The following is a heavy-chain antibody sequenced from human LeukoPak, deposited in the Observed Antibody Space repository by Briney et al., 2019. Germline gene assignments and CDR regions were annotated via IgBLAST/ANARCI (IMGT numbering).Heavy chain of an antibody. CDR1: GFTFDDYA. D-gene: IGHD6-6*01. CDR2: ISWNSGSI. J-gene: IGHJ4*02. CDR3: AKDIRMAGIAASLPSGPFDY. V-gene: IGHV3-9*01. Sequence: GRSLRLSCAASGFTFDDYAMHWVRQAPGKGLEWVSGISWNSGSIGYADSVKGRFTISRDNAKNSLYLQMNSLRAEDTALYYCAKDIRMAGIAASLPSGPFDYWGQGTLVTVSS.